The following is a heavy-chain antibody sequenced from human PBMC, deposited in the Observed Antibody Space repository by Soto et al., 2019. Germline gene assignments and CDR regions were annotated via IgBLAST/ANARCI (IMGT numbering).Heavy chain of an antibody. J-gene: IGHJ4*02. V-gene: IGHV4-34*01. CDR3: ARGQEGVVATH. CDR2: IKDGGYT. CDR1: GGSLSGYY. D-gene: IGHD5-12*01. Sequence: QVQLQQWGAGLLKPSETLSLNCAVNGGSLSGYYWSWIRQPPWKGLEWIGEIKDGGYTNYSPSLKSRATISSDRSNNQFSLRLNSVTAADTGVYYCARGQEGVVATHWDQGALVTVSS.